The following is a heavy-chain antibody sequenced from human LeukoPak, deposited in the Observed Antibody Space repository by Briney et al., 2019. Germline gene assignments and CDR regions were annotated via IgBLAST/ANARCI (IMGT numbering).Heavy chain of an antibody. CDR3: ALGGVAGNWFDP. J-gene: IGHJ5*02. CDR1: GSRFTSYW. V-gene: IGHV5-51*01. CDR2: IYPGDSDT. Sequence: GESLQISCKGSGSRFTSYWIGWGRRMPGKGGEWMGIIYPGDSDTRYSPSFQGQVTISADKSISTAYLQWSSLKASDTAMYYCALGGVAGNWFDPWGQGTLVTVSS. D-gene: IGHD6-19*01.